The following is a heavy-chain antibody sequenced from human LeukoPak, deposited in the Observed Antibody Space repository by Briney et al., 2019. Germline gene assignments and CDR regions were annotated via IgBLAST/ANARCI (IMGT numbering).Heavy chain of an antibody. J-gene: IGHJ4*02. D-gene: IGHD2-2*01. CDR1: GYTFTGYY. Sequence: ASVKVSCKASGYTFTGYYMHWVRRAPGQGLEWMGWINPNSGGTNYAQKFQGRVTMTRDTSISTAYMELSRLRSDDTAVYYCARDRSVVVPAATVDYWGQGTLVTVSS. V-gene: IGHV1-2*02. CDR2: INPNSGGT. CDR3: ARDRSVVVPAATVDY.